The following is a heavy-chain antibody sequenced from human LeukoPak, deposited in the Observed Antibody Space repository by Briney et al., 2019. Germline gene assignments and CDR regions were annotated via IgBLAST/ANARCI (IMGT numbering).Heavy chain of an antibody. J-gene: IGHJ5*02. CDR2: IFYSGST. CDR1: GGXISXXSHY. V-gene: IGHV4-39*01. D-gene: IGHD3-3*01. CDR3: ARLGYYDSTFDP. Sequence: DILSLTCTVXGGXISXXSHYWGWXRQPPXKGLXXIGRIFYSGSTYYNPTLKSRVTMSVDTSKNQFSLKLSSVTAADTAVYYCARLGYYDSTFDPWGQGTLVTVSS.